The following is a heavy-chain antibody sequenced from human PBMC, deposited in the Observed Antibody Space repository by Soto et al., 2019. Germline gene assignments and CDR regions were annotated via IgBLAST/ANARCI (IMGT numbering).Heavy chain of an antibody. D-gene: IGHD6-13*01. Sequence: QVQLVQSGAEVKKPGSSVKVSCKASGGTFSSYAISWVRQAPGQGLEWMGGIIPIFGTANYAQKFQGRVTITADESTSTAYMELSSLRSEDTAVYYCAVNEGGLPGDPPSSRAADYYYYGMDVWGQGTTVTVSS. V-gene: IGHV1-69*01. CDR2: IIPIFGTA. CDR3: AVNEGGLPGDPPSSRAADYYYYGMDV. CDR1: GGTFSSYA. J-gene: IGHJ6*02.